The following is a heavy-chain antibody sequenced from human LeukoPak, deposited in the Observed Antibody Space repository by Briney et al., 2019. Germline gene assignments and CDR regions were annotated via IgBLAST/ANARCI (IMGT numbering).Heavy chain of an antibody. Sequence: KTGGSLRFSCAASGFTFSSFAMHWVRKAPGKGLEWVAVISYDGSNKYYADSVKGRFTISRDNSKNTLYLQMNSLRAEDTAVYYCARDFAVLYYDFWSGDFDYWGQGTLVTVSS. CDR3: ARDFAVLYYDFWSGDFDY. J-gene: IGHJ4*02. CDR2: ISYDGSNK. D-gene: IGHD3-3*01. V-gene: IGHV3-30-3*01. CDR1: GFTFSSFA.